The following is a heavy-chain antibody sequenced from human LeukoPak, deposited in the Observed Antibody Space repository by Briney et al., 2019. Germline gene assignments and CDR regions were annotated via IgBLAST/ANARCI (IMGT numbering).Heavy chain of an antibody. CDR2: ISYDESFK. CDR3: AKDGGVWFGESNDY. CDR1: GFTFSSYG. J-gene: IGHJ4*02. Sequence: GRSLRLSCAASGFTFSSYGMHWVRQAPGKGLEWVAVISYDESFKYYSDSVKGRFTISRDNSKNTLYLQMNSLRAEDTAVYYCAKDGGVWFGESNDYWGQGTLVTVSS. V-gene: IGHV3-30*18. D-gene: IGHD3-10*01.